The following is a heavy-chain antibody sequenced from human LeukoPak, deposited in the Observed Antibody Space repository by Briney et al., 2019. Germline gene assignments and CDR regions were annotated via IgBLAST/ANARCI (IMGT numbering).Heavy chain of an antibody. CDR2: IKTTGTTI. D-gene: IGHD2-8*01. J-gene: IGHJ4*02. CDR1: GFTFSDHD. CDR3: ARDLYDRATDY. V-gene: IGHV3-48*02. Sequence: RAGGSLRLSCAASGFTFSDHDMNWVRQAPGKGLEWVSYIKTTGTTIYYADSVKGRFTISRDNAKNSLNLQMNSLRDEDTAVYFCARDLYDRATDYWGQGTLVTVSS.